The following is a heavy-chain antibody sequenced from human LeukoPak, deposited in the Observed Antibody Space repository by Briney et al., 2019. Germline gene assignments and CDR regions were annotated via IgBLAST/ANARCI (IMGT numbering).Heavy chain of an antibody. J-gene: IGHJ4*02. CDR2: ISSNGDNT. CDR3: VRGTGY. V-gene: IGHV3-64D*06. CDR1: GFTFSTYV. Sequence: GGSLRLSCSVSGFTFSTYVMHWVRQGPGKGLEYVSAISSNGDNTYYADSVKGRFTISRDNSKNTLYLQMSSLRADDTAVYYCVRGTGYWGQGTLVTVSS.